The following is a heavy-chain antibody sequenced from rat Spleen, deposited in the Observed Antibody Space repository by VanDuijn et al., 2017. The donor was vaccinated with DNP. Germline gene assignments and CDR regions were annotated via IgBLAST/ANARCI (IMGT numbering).Heavy chain of an antibody. Sequence: EVQFLESGGGLVQPGNSLKLSCVTSGFTFSSAWMYWYRQFPEKLLEWVARIKPKSNNYATDYTESVKGRFTISRDDSKSSIYLQMNNLKEEDTAIYYCAWPSTWGQGVMVTVSS. V-gene: IGHV6-6*01. CDR1: GFTFSSAW. J-gene: IGHJ2*01. CDR2: IKPKSNNYAT. D-gene: IGHD1-10*01. CDR3: AWPST.